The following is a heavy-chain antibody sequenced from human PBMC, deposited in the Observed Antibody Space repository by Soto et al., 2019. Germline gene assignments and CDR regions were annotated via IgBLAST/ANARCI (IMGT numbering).Heavy chain of an antibody. D-gene: IGHD2-15*01. J-gene: IGHJ5*02. CDR1: GYSFTSYW. Sequence: LGESLKISCKGSGYSFTSYWISWVRQMPGKGLEWMGRVDPSDSYTNYSPSFQGHVTISADKSISTAYLQWSSLKASDTAMYYCARLSLGYCSGGSCYSPGWFDPWGQGTLVTVSS. V-gene: IGHV5-10-1*01. CDR2: VDPSDSYT. CDR3: ARLSLGYCSGGSCYSPGWFDP.